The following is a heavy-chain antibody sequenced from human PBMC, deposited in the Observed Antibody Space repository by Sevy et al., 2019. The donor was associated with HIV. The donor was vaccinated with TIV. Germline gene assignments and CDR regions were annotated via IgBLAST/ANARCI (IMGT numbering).Heavy chain of an antibody. CDR1: GASISSSGYY. D-gene: IGHD2-2*01. CDR2: INYSGIT. V-gene: IGHV4-39*01. J-gene: IGHJ4*02. Sequence: SETLSLTCTVSGASISSSGYYWGWIRQPPGKGLEWIASINYSGITFYNPSLKSRVTISADTSKNQFSLRLCSVTAADSSIYFCVGPKLTYTICWHYLDYWGQGTVVTVSS. CDR3: VGPKLTYTICWHYLDY.